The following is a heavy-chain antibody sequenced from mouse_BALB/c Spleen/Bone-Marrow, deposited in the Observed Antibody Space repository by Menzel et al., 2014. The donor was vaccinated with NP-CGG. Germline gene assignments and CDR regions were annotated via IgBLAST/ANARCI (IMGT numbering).Heavy chain of an antibody. J-gene: IGHJ3*01. CDR3: ARVGLRRTWFAY. CDR1: GFSLTSYG. Sequence: VQLVESGPGLVAPSQGLSITCTVSGFSLTSYGIHWVRQPPGKGLEWLGVIWAGGSTNYNSALMSRLSISKDNSKSQVFLKMNSLQTDDTAMYYCARVGLRRTWFAYWGQGTLVTVSA. D-gene: IGHD2-4*01. V-gene: IGHV2-9*02. CDR2: IWAGGST.